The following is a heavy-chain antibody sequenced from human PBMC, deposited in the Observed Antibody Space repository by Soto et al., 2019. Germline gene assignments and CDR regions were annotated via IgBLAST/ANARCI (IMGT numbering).Heavy chain of an antibody. CDR1: GFTFSSYG. D-gene: IGHD5-12*01. J-gene: IGHJ5*02. Sequence: QVQLVESGGGVVQPGRSLRLSCAASGFTFSSYGMHWVRQAPGKGLEWVAVISYDGRNKYYADSVKGRFTMSRDTSKNTLYLQMNSLRAEDTAVYFCAKDPNGEWLRVRANWFDPWGQGTLVTVSS. CDR2: ISYDGRNK. V-gene: IGHV3-30*18. CDR3: AKDPNGEWLRVRANWFDP.